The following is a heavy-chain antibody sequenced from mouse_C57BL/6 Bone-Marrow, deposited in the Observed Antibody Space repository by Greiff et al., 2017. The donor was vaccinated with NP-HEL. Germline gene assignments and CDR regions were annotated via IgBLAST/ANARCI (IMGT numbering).Heavy chain of an antibody. Sequence: VQLQQSGPELVKPGASVKIPCKASGYTFTDYTMDWVKQSHGKSLEWIGDINPNNGGTIYNQKFKGKATLTVDKSSSTAYMGRRSLTSADTAVYYCARSYDYSYAMDYWGQGTSVTVSS. CDR3: ARSYDYSYAMDY. V-gene: IGHV1-18*01. CDR1: GYTFTDYT. CDR2: INPNNGGT. J-gene: IGHJ4*01. D-gene: IGHD2-4*01.